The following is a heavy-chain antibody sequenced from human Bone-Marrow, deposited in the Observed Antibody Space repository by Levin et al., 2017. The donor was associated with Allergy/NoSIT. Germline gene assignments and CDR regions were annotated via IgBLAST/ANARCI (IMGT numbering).Heavy chain of an antibody. CDR3: AKRPYYYGSGTDY. D-gene: IGHD3-10*01. CDR1: GFTFSSYA. V-gene: IGHV3-23*01. J-gene: IGHJ4*02. Sequence: LSLTCAASGFTFSSYAMSWVRQAPGKGLEWVSAISGSGGSTYYADSVKGRFTISRDNSKNTLYLQMNSLRAEDTAVYYCAKRPYYYGSGTDYWGQGTLVTVSS. CDR2: ISGSGGST.